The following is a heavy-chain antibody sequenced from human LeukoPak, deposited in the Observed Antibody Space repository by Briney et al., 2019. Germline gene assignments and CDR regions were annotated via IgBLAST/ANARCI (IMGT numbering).Heavy chain of an antibody. V-gene: IGHV3-73*01. Sequence: GGSLRLSCAASGFTFSCSAMHWVRQASGKGLEWVGRIRSKANSYATAYAASVKGRFTISRDDSKNTAYLQMNSLKTEDTAVYYCTKGPTRHSSSSPFDYWGQGTLVAVSS. CDR1: GFTFSCSA. CDR3: TKGPTRHSSSSPFDY. D-gene: IGHD6-6*01. J-gene: IGHJ4*02. CDR2: IRSKANSYAT.